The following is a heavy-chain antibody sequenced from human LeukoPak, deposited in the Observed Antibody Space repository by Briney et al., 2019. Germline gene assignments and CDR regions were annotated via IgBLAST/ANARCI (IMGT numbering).Heavy chain of an antibody. CDR1: GFTFSSYA. CDR3: AREVVGAPGDY. Sequence: PGRSLRLSCAASGFTFSSYAMHWVRQAPGKGLEWVSTISPSGSSTYYADSVKGRFTISRHNSKNTLYLQMNSLRAEDTAIYYCAREVVGAPGDYWGQGTLVTVSS. V-gene: IGHV3-23*01. CDR2: ISPSGSST. D-gene: IGHD1-26*01. J-gene: IGHJ4*02.